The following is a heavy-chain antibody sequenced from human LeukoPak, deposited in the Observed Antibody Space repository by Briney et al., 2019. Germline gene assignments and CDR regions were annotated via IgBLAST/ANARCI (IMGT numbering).Heavy chain of an antibody. CDR2: INPNSGGT. V-gene: IGHV1-2*02. Sequence: ASVKVSCKASGYTFTGYYMHWVRQAPGQGLEWMGWINPNSGGTNYAQKFQGRVTMTRDTSISTAYMELSRLRSDDTAVYCCARGWGGYGSGKDYWGQGTLVTVSS. CDR1: GYTFTGYY. J-gene: IGHJ4*02. D-gene: IGHD3-10*01. CDR3: ARGWGGYGSGKDY.